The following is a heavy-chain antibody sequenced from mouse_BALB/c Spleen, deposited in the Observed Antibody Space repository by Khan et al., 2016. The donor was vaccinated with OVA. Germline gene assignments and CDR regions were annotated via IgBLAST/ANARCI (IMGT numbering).Heavy chain of an antibody. CDR3: ARDYWFIY. CDR1: GFTFSNYG. J-gene: IGHJ3*01. V-gene: IGHV5-6-5*01. Sequence: EVQRVESGGGLVKPGGSLKVSCAASGFTFSNYGMSWVRQTPEKRLEWVASISSGGDTYYPDNAKGRFAISRENARNILYLQMSSLKSDDTAMYYCARDYWFIYWGQGTLVTVSA. CDR2: ISSGGDT.